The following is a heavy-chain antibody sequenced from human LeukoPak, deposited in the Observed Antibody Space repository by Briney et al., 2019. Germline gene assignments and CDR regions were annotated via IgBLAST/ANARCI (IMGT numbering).Heavy chain of an antibody. CDR2: INAGNGNA. V-gene: IGHV1-3*01. CDR1: GYTFTSYT. D-gene: IGHD6-13*01. CDR3: ARGGGLTAVGDY. Sequence: ASVKVSCKASGYTFTSYTIHWVRQAPGQRLEWVGWINAGNGNAKYSQKFQGRVTITRDTSASTAYMELSSLRPEDTAVYYCARGGGLTAVGDYWGQGTLVTVSS. J-gene: IGHJ4*02.